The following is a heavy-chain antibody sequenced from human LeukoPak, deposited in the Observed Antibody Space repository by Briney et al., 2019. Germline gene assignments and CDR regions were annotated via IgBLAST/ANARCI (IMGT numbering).Heavy chain of an antibody. CDR1: GFTFSNYS. J-gene: IGHJ4*02. CDR2: ISGSGNSK. CDR3: AKTPSSGQLELDFDY. V-gene: IGHV3-23*01. Sequence: GGSLRLSCAASGFTFSNYSMTWVRQAPGKGLEWVSAISGSGNSKYYAASVKGRFTISRANSKNTLYQQMNSLRAEEPAVYYCAKTPSSGQLELDFDYWGQGTLVTVSS. D-gene: IGHD1-7*01.